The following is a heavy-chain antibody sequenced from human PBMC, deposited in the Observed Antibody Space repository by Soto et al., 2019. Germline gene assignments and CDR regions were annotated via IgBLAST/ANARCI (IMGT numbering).Heavy chain of an antibody. D-gene: IGHD6-19*01. Sequence: QVQLVQSGAEVKKPGASVKVSCKASGYTFTSYDMHWVRQTPGQGLEWMGIINPSGGSTSYAQKFQGRDTMTRDTSTSTVYMELNSLRSEDTAVYYCARDGRSSYSSVWYYFDYWGQGTLVTVSS. CDR3: ARDGRSSYSSVWYYFDY. CDR1: GYTFTSYD. J-gene: IGHJ4*02. V-gene: IGHV1-46*01. CDR2: INPSGGST.